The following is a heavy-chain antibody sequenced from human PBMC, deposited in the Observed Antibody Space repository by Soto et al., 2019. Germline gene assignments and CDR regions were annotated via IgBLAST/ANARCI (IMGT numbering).Heavy chain of an antibody. CDR2: IYYSGST. CDR1: GGSITNYY. D-gene: IGHD3-22*01. V-gene: IGHV4-59*08. J-gene: IGHJ1*01. CDR3: AGRDDSSGYYPRPAY. Sequence: SETLSLTCTVSGGSITNYYWSWIRQPPGKGLEWIGYIYYSGSTNYNPSLKSRVTISVDTSKNQFSLKLSSVTAADTAVYYCAGRDDSSGYYPRPAYWGQGTLVTVFS.